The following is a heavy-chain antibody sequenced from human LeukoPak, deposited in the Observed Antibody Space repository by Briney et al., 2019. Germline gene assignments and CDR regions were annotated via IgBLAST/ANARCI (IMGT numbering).Heavy chain of an antibody. CDR2: IYSGGST. Sequence: GGSLRLSCAASGFTFSKYGMSWVRQAPGKGLEWVSVIYSGGSTYYADSVKGRFTISRDNSKNTLYLQMNSLRAEDTAVYYCARDTTGTRYSDYWGQGTLVTVSS. J-gene: IGHJ4*02. CDR1: GFTFSKYG. V-gene: IGHV3-53*01. CDR3: ARDTTGTRYSDY. D-gene: IGHD1-1*01.